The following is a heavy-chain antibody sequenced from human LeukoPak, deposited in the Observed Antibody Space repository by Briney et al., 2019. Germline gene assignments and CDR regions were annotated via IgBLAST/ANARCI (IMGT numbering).Heavy chain of an antibody. CDR3: ARLVLYYGSGSYYYFDY. Sequence: SETLSPTCTVSGGSISSSSYYWGWIRQPPGKGLEWIGSIYYSGSTYYNPSLKSRVTISVDTSKNQFSLKLSSVTAADTAVYYCARLVLYYGSGSYYYFDYWGQGTLVTVSS. CDR2: IYYSGST. D-gene: IGHD3-10*01. J-gene: IGHJ4*02. CDR1: GGSISSSSYY. V-gene: IGHV4-39*01.